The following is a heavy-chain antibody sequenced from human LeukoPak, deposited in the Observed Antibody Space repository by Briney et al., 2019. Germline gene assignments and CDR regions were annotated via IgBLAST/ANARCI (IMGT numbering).Heavy chain of an antibody. CDR1: GFTFSSYA. Sequence: GGSLRLSCAASGFTFSSYAMHWVRQAPGKGLEWVAFIRYDGSNKYYADSVKRRFTISRDNSKNTLYLQMNSLRAEDTAVYYCAEAGGYGGTRYNWFDPWGQGTLVTVSS. V-gene: IGHV3-30*02. CDR3: AEAGGYGGTRYNWFDP. J-gene: IGHJ5*02. D-gene: IGHD4-23*01. CDR2: IRYDGSNK.